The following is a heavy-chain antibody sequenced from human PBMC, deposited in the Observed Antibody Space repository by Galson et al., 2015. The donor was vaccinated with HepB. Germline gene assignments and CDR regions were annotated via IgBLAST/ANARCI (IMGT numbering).Heavy chain of an antibody. D-gene: IGHD2-2*01. CDR3: ARGDCSSTSCYWAAFDI. Sequence: SLRLSCAASGFTVSSNYMSWVRQAPGKGLEWVSVIYSGGSTYYADSVKGRFTISRDNSKNTLYLQMNSLRAEDTAVYYCARGDCSSTSCYWAAFDIWGQGTMVTVSS. CDR1: GFTVSSNY. CDR2: IYSGGST. J-gene: IGHJ3*02. V-gene: IGHV3-66*01.